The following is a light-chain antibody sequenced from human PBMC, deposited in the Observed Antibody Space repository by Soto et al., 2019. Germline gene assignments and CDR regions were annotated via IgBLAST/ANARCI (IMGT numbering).Light chain of an antibody. J-gene: IGKJ1*01. CDR1: QSVSSTY. V-gene: IGKV3-20*01. CDR2: DAS. Sequence: IVLTQSPGTLSLSPGERATLSCRASQSVSSTYLAWYQQKPGQAPRLLVYDASTRATGIPARFSGSGSGTDFTLTISRLEPEDFAVYYCQQYGDSARTFGQGTKVDIK. CDR3: QQYGDSART.